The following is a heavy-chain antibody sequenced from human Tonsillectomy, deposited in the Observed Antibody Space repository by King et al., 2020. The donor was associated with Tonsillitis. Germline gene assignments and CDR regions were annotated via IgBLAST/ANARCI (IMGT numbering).Heavy chain of an antibody. Sequence: VQLVESGGGFVQPGGSLRLSCKASDFTSSTHWMTWVRQAPGKGLEWVANIKEDGSEIYYVDSVKGRFTISRDAAKKSLYLLMNSLRAEDTAVYYCVRGRGWLFDDWGQGTLVTVSS. CDR2: IKEDGSEI. J-gene: IGHJ4*02. CDR3: VRGRGWLFDD. V-gene: IGHV3-7*03. CDR1: DFTSSTHW. D-gene: IGHD6-19*01.